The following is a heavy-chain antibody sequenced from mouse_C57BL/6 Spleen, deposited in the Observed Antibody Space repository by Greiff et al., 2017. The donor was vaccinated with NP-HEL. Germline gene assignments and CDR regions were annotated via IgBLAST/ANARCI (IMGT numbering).Heavy chain of an antibody. Sequence: QVQLKESGAELAKPGASVKLSCKASGYTFTSYWMHWVKQRPGQGLEWIGYINPSSGYTKYNQKFKDKATLTADKSSSTAYMQLSSLTYEDSAVYYCANPHYDYDGYAMDYWGQGTSVTVSS. V-gene: IGHV1-7*01. CDR1: GYTFTSYW. CDR2: INPSSGYT. J-gene: IGHJ4*01. CDR3: ANPHYDYDGYAMDY. D-gene: IGHD2-4*01.